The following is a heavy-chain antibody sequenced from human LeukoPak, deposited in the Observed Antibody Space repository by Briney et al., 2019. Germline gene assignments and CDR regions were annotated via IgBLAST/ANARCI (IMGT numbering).Heavy chain of an antibody. CDR2: IYYSGST. Sequence: PADTLSLTCSLSGGSISSYYWSWIRQPPGKGVEWIGYIYYSGSTNYNPSLKSRVTISVDTSKNQFSLKLSSVTAADTAVYFCARGGRIAALDYWGQGTLVTVSS. CDR1: GGSISSYY. V-gene: IGHV4-59*07. J-gene: IGHJ4*02. CDR3: ARGGRIAALDY. D-gene: IGHD6-6*01.